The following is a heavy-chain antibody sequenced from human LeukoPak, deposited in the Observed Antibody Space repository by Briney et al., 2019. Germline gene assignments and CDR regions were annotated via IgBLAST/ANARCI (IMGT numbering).Heavy chain of an antibody. CDR3: ARVQGKLGIRPGVREYYFDY. Sequence: GSLRLSCAASGFTFSSYAMHWVRQAPGKGLEWVAVISYDGSNKYYADSVKGRFTISRDNAKNSLYLQMNSLRAEDTAVYYCARVQGKLGIRPGVREYYFDYWGQGTLVTVSS. V-gene: IGHV3-30-3*01. CDR1: GFTFSSYA. CDR2: ISYDGSNK. J-gene: IGHJ4*02. D-gene: IGHD7-27*01.